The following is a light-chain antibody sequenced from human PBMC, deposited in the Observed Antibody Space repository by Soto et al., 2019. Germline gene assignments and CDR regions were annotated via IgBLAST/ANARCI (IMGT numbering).Light chain of an antibody. Sequence: DVVITPTPRSLSVSPRQPASICCKSRPSLMQITGETFLFWYLQKPGQSPQLLIYEVSTRVSGVPDRFSGSGSGTDFTLEISRVETDDVGIYYCMQSTQLPPTFGQGTRLEIK. CDR3: MQSTQLPPT. J-gene: IGKJ5*01. CDR1: PSLMQITGETF. CDR2: EVS. V-gene: IGKV2D-29*02.